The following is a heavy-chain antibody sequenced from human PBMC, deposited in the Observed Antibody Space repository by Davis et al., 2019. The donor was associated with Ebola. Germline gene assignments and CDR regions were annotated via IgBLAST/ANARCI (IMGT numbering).Heavy chain of an antibody. CDR2: INAGNGNT. D-gene: IGHD1-20*01. CDR3: ARAEYNWNYFAY. J-gene: IGHJ4*02. Sequence: ASVKVSCKASGYTFTSYAMHWVRQAPGQRLEWMGWINAGNGNTKYSQKFQGRVTITRDTSASTAYMELRSLRSDDTAVYYCARAEYNWNYFAYWGQGTLVTVSS. CDR1: GYTFTSYA. V-gene: IGHV1-3*01.